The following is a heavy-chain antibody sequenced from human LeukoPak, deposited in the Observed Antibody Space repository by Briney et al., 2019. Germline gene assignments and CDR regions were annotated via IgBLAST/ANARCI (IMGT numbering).Heavy chain of an antibody. Sequence: SETLSLTCNVSGASISPHFWSWIRQPPGKELEGVGYVYYSGIATYNPSLKSRATISVDMSKNQVSLRLTSVTAGDTAIYYCAREGESTDFNLPILDFWGPGTLVTVSS. J-gene: IGHJ4*02. CDR1: GASISPHF. V-gene: IGHV4-59*11. CDR3: AREGESTDFNLPILDF. CDR2: VYYSGIA. D-gene: IGHD3/OR15-3a*01.